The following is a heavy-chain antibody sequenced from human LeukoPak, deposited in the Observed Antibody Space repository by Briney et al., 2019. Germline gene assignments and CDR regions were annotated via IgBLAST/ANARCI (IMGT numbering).Heavy chain of an antibody. CDR1: VYTFIGYY. Sequence: ASVKVSCKASVYTFIGYYIHWVRQAPAQGLEWMGRINPNSGGTSYAQKFQGRVTVTRDTSITTAYMELSRLRSDDTAVYYCARDSQLTGHLYWGQGTLVTVSS. J-gene: IGHJ4*02. CDR3: ARDSQLTGHLY. V-gene: IGHV1-2*02. CDR2: INPNSGGT. D-gene: IGHD7-27*01.